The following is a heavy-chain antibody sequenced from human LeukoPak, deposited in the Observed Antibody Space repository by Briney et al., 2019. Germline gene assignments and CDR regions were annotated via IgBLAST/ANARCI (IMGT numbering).Heavy chain of an antibody. V-gene: IGHV4-34*01. CDR3: ATEEFDILTGYYQY. J-gene: IGHJ4*02. CDR2: INHSGST. D-gene: IGHD3-9*01. Sequence: PSETLSLTCAVYGGSFSGYYWRWIRQPPGKGLEWIGEINHSGSTNYNPSLKSRVTISVDTSKNQFSLKLSSVTAADTAVYYCATEEFDILTGYYQYWGQGTLVTVSS. CDR1: GGSFSGYY.